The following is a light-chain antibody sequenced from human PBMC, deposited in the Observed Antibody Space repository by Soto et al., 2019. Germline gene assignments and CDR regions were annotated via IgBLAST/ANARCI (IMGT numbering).Light chain of an antibody. CDR3: QQYNSYPWT. CDR1: QSISGW. J-gene: IGKJ1*01. CDR2: DAS. V-gene: IGKV1-5*01. Sequence: DIQMTQSPSTLSASVGDRVTITCRAIQSISGWLAWYQQKPGKAPKLLIYDASSLESGVPSRFSGSGSGTVFTLTISSLQPDDFATYYCQQYNSYPWTFGQGTKVDIK.